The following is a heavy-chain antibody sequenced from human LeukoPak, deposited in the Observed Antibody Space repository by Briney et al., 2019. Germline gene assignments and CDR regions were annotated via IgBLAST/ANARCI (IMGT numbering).Heavy chain of an antibody. D-gene: IGHD5-18*01. CDR1: GFTFSSYE. J-gene: IGHJ4*02. V-gene: IGHV3-48*03. CDR2: ISSSGYTI. Sequence: GGSLRLSCAASGFTFSSYEMNWVRQAPGKGLEWVSYISSSGYTIYYADSVKGRFTISRDNAKNSLYLQMNSLRAEDTAVYSCARDKTRGLGYSYSKSGNYFDYWGQGTLVTVSS. CDR3: ARDKTRGLGYSYSKSGNYFDY.